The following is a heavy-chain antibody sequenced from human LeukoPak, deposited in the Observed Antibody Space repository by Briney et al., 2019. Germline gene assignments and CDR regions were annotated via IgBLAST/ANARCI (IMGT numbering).Heavy chain of an antibody. Sequence: PGGSLRLSCAASGLRFSDYYVSWIRQAPGNGLQWVSYISSGGDIMHYADSVKGRFTISRDNAKNTLYLQMNSLRAEDTAVYYCARGGGYSYGHFDYWGQGTLVTVSS. D-gene: IGHD5-18*01. CDR3: ARGGGYSYGHFDY. CDR1: GLRFSDYY. V-gene: IGHV3-11*04. CDR2: ISSGGDIM. J-gene: IGHJ4*02.